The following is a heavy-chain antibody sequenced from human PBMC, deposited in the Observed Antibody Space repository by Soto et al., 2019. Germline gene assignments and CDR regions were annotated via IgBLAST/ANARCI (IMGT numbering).Heavy chain of an antibody. J-gene: IGHJ4*01. CDR3: ARGLPYYDFWSCYYKGGSVLDY. CDR2: IYHSGST. CDR1: GGSISSSNW. D-gene: IGHD3-3*01. V-gene: IGHV4-4*02. Sequence: SETLSLTCAVSGGSISSSNWWSWVRQPPGKGLEWIGEIYHSGSTNYNPSLKSRVTISVDKSKNQFSLKLSSVTAADTAVYYCARGLPYYDFWSCYYKGGSVLDYRAQRTPVTVS.